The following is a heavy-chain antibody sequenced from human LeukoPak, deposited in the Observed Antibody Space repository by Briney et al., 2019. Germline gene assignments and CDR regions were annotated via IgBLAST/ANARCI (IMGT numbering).Heavy chain of an antibody. CDR1: GFTFSSYS. CDR2: ISSSTSTI. D-gene: IGHD5-18*01. J-gene: IGHJ4*02. CDR3: ARGYSYGDY. Sequence: GGSLRLSCAASGFTFSSYSMNWVRQAPGKGLEWVSYISSSTSTIYYADSVKGRFTISRDNAKNSLYLQMNSLGAEDTAVYYCARGYSYGDYWGQGTLVTVSS. V-gene: IGHV3-48*01.